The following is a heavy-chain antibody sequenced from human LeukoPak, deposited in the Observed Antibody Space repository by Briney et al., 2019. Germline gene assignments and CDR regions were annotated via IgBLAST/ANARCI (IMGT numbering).Heavy chain of an antibody. CDR1: GFTFSSYA. Sequence: PGGSLRLSCAASGFTFSSYAMSWVRQAPGKGLEWVSAISGSGGTKYYADSVKGRFTISRDNSKNTLYLQMNSLRAEDTAVYYCAKDSIFGVVIPEYFDYWGQGTLVTVSS. V-gene: IGHV3-23*01. CDR2: ISGSGGTK. J-gene: IGHJ4*02. D-gene: IGHD3-3*01. CDR3: AKDSIFGVVIPEYFDY.